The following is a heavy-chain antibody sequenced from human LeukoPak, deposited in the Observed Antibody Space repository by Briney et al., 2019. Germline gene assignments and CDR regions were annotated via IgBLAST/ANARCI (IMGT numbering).Heavy chain of an antibody. J-gene: IGHJ4*02. CDR1: GFTFSSYS. CDR2: ISSSSSYI. Sequence: PGGSLRLSCAASGFTFSSYSMNWVRQAPGKGLEWVSSISSSSSYIYYADSVKGRFTISRDNAKNSLYLQMNSLRAEDTAVYYCARDPARGYSYGALYWGQGTLVTVSS. CDR3: ARDPARGYSYGALY. V-gene: IGHV3-21*01. D-gene: IGHD5-18*01.